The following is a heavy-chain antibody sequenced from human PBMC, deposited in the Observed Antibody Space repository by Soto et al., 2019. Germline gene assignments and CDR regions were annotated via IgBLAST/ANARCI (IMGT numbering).Heavy chain of an antibody. J-gene: IGHJ4*02. D-gene: IGHD3-22*01. V-gene: IGHV4-31*02. CDR3: ARDSSYDSSGYLLDY. CDR1: GGSISSGGYY. CDR2: IYYSGST. Sequence: SETQSLTCTVSGGSISSGGYYWSWIRQHPGKGLEWIGYIYYSGSTYYNPSLKSRVTISVDTSKNQFSLKLSSVTAADTAVYYCARDSSYDSSGYLLDYWGQGTLVTVSS.